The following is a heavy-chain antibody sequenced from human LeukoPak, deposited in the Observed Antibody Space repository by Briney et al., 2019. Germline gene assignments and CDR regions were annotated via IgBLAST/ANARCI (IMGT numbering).Heavy chain of an antibody. CDR1: GYTLTELS. D-gene: IGHD3-10*01. CDR2: FDPEDGET. J-gene: IGHJ4*02. CDR3: ATWNGSGSYSPTYFEY. V-gene: IGHV1-24*01. Sequence: ASVKVSCKVSGYTLTELSMHWVRQAPGKGLEWMGGFDPEDGETIYAQKFQGRVTMTEDTSTDTAYMELSSLRSEDTAVYYCATWNGSGSYSPTYFEYWGQGTLVTVSS.